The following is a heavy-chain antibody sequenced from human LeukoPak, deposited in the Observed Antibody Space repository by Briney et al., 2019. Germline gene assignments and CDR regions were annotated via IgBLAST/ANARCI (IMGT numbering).Heavy chain of an antibody. V-gene: IGHV4-39*01. J-gene: IGHJ5*02. D-gene: IGHD1-7*01. CDR2: IYYNGNT. CDR3: ASDTWNYRFDP. Sequence: SETLSLTCTVSGGSISSTGYYWGWIRPPPGKGLECIGSIYYNGNTYYNPSLKSRVTISVDTSKNQFSLKLSSVTAADTAVYYCASDTWNYRFDPWGQGTLVTVSS. CDR1: GGSISSTGYY.